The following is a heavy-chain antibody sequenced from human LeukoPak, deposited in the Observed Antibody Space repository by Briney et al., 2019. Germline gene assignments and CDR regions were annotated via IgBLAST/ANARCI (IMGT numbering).Heavy chain of an antibody. D-gene: IGHD2-15*01. CDR1: GFTVSSNY. CDR3: ASASCSGSSCYSGYFDY. Sequence: GGSLRLSCAASGFTVSSNYMNWVRQAPGKGLEWVSIIYSGGNTHYADSVRDRFTISRDNSKNTLYLQMNSLRAEDTAVYYCASASCSGSSCYSGYFDYWGQGILVTVSS. J-gene: IGHJ4*02. V-gene: IGHV3-53*01. CDR2: IYSGGNT.